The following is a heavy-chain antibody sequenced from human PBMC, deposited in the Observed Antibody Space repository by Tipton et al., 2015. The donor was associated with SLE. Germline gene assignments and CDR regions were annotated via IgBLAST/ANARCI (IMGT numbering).Heavy chain of an antibody. Sequence: TLSLTCTVSGGSISSGGYYLSWIRQHPGKGLEWIGYIYYSGSTYYNPSLKSRVTISVDTSKNQFSLKLSSVTAADTAVYYCARAQSRGITVFGVVPRAFDIWGQGTMVTVSS. D-gene: IGHD3-3*01. CDR3: ARAQSRGITVFGVVPRAFDI. CDR1: GGSISSGGYY. J-gene: IGHJ3*02. CDR2: IYYSGST. V-gene: IGHV4-31*03.